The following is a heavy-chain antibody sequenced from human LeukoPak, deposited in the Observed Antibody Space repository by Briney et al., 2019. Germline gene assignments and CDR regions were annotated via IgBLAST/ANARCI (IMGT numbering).Heavy chain of an antibody. CDR3: CVPAGYSSG. J-gene: IGHJ4*02. Sequence: GGSLRLSCAASGFTFSSYWMHWVRQAPGKGLVWVSRINSDGSSTNYADSVKGRLTISRDNAKNTLYLQMNSLRAEDTAVYYCCVPAGYSSGWGQGTLVTVSS. CDR1: GFTFSSYW. D-gene: IGHD6-19*01. V-gene: IGHV3-74*01. CDR2: INSDGSST.